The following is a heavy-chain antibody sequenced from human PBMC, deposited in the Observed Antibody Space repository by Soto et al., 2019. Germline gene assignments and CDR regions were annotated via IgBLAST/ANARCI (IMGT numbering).Heavy chain of an antibody. CDR3: AKDISSWDYFDY. D-gene: IGHD6-13*01. Sequence: PGGSLRLSCAASGFTFDDYAMHWVRQAPGKGLEWVSGISWNSGSIGYADSVKGRFTISRDNAKNSLYLQMNSLRAEDTALYYCAKDISSWDYFDYWGQGTLVTVSS. CDR1: GFTFDDYA. V-gene: IGHV3-9*01. J-gene: IGHJ4*02. CDR2: ISWNSGSI.